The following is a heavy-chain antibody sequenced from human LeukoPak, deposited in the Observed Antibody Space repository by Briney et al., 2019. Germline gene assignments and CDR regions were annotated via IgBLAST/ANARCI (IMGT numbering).Heavy chain of an antibody. CDR3: ARDRGAIGFTMVRGVIRNWFDP. V-gene: IGHV1-46*01. Sequence: ASVKVSCKASGYTFTSYYRHWVRQAPGQGLEWMGITNPSGGSTSDAQKFQGRVTMTRDTSTSTVYMELSSLRSEDTAVYYCARDRGAIGFTMVRGVIRNWFDPWGQGTLVTVSS. D-gene: IGHD3-10*01. CDR1: GYTFTSYY. J-gene: IGHJ5*02. CDR2: TNPSGGST.